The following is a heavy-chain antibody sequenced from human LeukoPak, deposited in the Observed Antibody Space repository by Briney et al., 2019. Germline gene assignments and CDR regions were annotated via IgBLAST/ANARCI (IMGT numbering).Heavy chain of an antibody. V-gene: IGHV5-51*01. D-gene: IGHD4-11*01. J-gene: IGHJ6*03. CDR3: ARSPTTLLNYYYYMDV. CDR2: IYPGDSDT. CDR1: GYSFTSYW. Sequence: GESLKISCKGSGYSFTSYWIAWVRQMPGKGLEWMGIIYPGDSDTRYSPSFQGQVTISADKSISTAYLQWSSLKASDTAMYYCARSPTTLLNYYYYMDVWGKGTTVTVSS.